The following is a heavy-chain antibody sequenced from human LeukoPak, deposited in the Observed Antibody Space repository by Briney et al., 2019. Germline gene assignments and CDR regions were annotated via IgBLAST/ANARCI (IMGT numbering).Heavy chain of an antibody. CDR3: STTTVYYYGMDV. Sequence: GGSLRLSCAASGFALTNAWMSWVRQAPGKGLEWVGRTKSKADGGTIDYAAPVKGRFTISRDDSKNMLYLQMNSLKAEDTAVYYCSTTTVYYYGMDVWGQGTTVTVS. J-gene: IGHJ6*02. D-gene: IGHD1-14*01. CDR1: GFALTNAW. CDR2: TKSKADGGTI. V-gene: IGHV3-15*01.